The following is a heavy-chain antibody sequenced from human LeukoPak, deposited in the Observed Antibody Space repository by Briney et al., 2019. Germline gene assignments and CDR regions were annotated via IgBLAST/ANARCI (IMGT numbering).Heavy chain of an antibody. CDR3: TKGGSLRYFDY. D-gene: IGHD6-13*01. CDR1: GFTFSDYY. Sequence: TGGSLRLSCAASGFTFSDYYMSWIRQAPGKGLEWVSYISSISGSDKYYADSVKGRLTISRDNAKNSLYLQMNSLRAEDTATYYCTKGGSLRYFDYWGQGTLVTVSS. J-gene: IGHJ4*02. CDR2: ISSISGSDK. V-gene: IGHV3-11*01.